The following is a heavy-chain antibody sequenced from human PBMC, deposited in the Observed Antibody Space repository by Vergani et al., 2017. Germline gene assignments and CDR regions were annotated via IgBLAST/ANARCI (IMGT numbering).Heavy chain of an antibody. V-gene: IGHV3-48*01. CDR3: ARDYGSGYDSYYYYYMDV. Sequence: VQLVESGGGVVQPGGSLRLSCAASGFTFSSYSMNWVRQAPGKGLEWVSYISSSSSTIYYADSVKGRFTISRDNAKNSLYLQMNSLRAEDTAVYYCARDYGSGYDSYYYYYMDVWGKGTTVTVSS. D-gene: IGHD5-12*01. CDR1: GFTFSSYS. CDR2: ISSSSSTI. J-gene: IGHJ6*03.